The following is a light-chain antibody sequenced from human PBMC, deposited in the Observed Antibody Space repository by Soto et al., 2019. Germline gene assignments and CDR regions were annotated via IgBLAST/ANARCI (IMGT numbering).Light chain of an antibody. CDR3: QQYNDNWT. J-gene: IGKJ1*01. V-gene: IGKV1-5*03. Sequence: DIQMTQSPSTLSASVGDRVTITCRASQSIISWLAWYQQKPGTAPKLLIYKASTLQTGVPSRFSGSGSGTEFTLTISSLQPDDFATYYCQQYNDNWTFGQGTKVEIK. CDR1: QSIISW. CDR2: KAS.